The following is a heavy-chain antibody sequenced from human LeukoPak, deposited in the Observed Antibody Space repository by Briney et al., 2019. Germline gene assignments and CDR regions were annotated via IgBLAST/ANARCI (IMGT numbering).Heavy chain of an antibody. J-gene: IGHJ6*02. CDR3: ARDMSYYGSGSYHYYYGMDV. V-gene: IGHV4-4*07. CDR1: GGSISSYY. Sequence: SETLSLTCTVSGGSISSYYWSWIRQPAGKGLEWIGRIYTSGSTNYNPSLKSRVTISVDTSKNQFSLKLSSVTAADTAVYYCARDMSYYGSGSYHYYYGMDVWGQGTTVTVSS. D-gene: IGHD3-10*01. CDR2: IYTSGST.